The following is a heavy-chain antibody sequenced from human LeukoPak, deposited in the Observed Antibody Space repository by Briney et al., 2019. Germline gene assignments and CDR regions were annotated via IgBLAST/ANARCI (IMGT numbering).Heavy chain of an antibody. D-gene: IGHD2-15*01. CDR2: ISSSSSYI. CDR3: ARETPVRYMDV. V-gene: IGHV3-21*01. J-gene: IGHJ6*02. Sequence: GGSLRLSCAASGFTFSSYSTNWVRQAPGKGLEWVSSISSSSSYIYYADSVKGRFTISRDNAKNSLYLQMNSLRAEDTAVYYCARETPVRYMDVWGQGTTVTVSS. CDR1: GFTFSSYS.